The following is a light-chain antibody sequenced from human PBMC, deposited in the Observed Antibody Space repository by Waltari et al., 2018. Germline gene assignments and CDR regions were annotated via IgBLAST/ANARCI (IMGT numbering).Light chain of an antibody. J-gene: IGKJ3*01. CDR1: LSVSSN. CDR2: ATS. V-gene: IGKV3-15*01. Sequence: EIVMTQSPVTPSVSTGERVTLPCRASLSVSSNLAWYQQRPGQAPRLLIYATSTRATGVPARFSGSGSGTEFSLTISSLQSEDLAVYYCQQYNIGATFGPGTKVDIK. CDR3: QQYNIGAT.